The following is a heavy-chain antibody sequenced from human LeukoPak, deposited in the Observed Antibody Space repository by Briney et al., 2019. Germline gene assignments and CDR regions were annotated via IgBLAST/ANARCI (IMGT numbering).Heavy chain of an antibody. V-gene: IGHV4-59*01. CDR1: GGSISSYY. D-gene: IGHD1-26*01. CDR3: AREKRVVGAPHFDS. J-gene: IGHJ4*02. CDR2: IYHSGTT. Sequence: SETLSLTCTVSGGSISSYYWSWIRQPPGKGLEWIGYIYHSGTTNYSPSLKSRVTMSLDTSTSQFSLKVNSVTAADTAVYYCAREKRVVGAPHFDSWGQGTLVTVSS.